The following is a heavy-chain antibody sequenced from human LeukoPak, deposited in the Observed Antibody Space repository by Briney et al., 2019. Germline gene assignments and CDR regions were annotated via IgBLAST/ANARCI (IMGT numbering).Heavy chain of an antibody. J-gene: IGHJ5*02. CDR2: IRSKAYGGTT. Sequence: GGSLRLSCTASGFTFGDYAMSWFRQAPGKGLEWVGFIRSKAYGGTTEYAASVKGRFTISRDDSKSIAYLQMNSLKTEDTAVYYCTRAGSSWYPDWFDPWGQGTLVTVSS. CDR3: TRAGSSWYPDWFDP. CDR1: GFTFGDYA. V-gene: IGHV3-49*03. D-gene: IGHD6-13*01.